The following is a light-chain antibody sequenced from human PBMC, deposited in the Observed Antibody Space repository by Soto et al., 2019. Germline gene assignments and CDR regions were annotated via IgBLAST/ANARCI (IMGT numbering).Light chain of an antibody. J-gene: IGLJ7*01. CDR3: QTWGTGIAV. Sequence: QPVLTQSPSASASLGASVKLTCILSSGHSSYAIAWHQQQPEKGPRYLMIVNSDGSHSKGDGIPDRFSGSSSGAERYLTISSLQSEDEADYYCQTWGTGIAVFGGGTQLTVL. CDR2: VNSDGSH. CDR1: SGHSSYA. V-gene: IGLV4-69*01.